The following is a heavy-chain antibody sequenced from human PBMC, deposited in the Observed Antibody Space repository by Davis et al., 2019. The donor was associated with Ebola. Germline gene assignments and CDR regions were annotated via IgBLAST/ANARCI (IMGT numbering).Heavy chain of an antibody. J-gene: IGHJ6*02. D-gene: IGHD6-13*01. CDR1: GGSISSGGYY. CDR2: IYYSGST. CDR3: ARGFRGIAAAGTTFHYYYGMDV. V-gene: IGHV4-31*03. Sequence: SETLSLTCTVSGGSISSGGYYWSWIRQHPGKGLEWLGYIYYSGSTYYNPSLKSRVTISVDTSKNQFSLKLSSVTAADTAVYYCARGFRGIAAAGTTFHYYYGMDVWGQGTTVTVSS.